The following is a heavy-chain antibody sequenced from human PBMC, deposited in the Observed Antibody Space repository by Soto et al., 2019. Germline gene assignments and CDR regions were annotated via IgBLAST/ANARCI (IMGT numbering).Heavy chain of an antibody. CDR2: INSKTDGGTT. Sequence: GGSLRLSCAASGFTFSNAWMNWVRQAPGEGLEWVGRINSKTDGGTTDYAVPVKGRFTISRDDSKNTLYLQMNSLKTEDTAVYYCTTDIYGSGSPAVVYWGQGTLVTVSS. V-gene: IGHV3-15*07. CDR3: TTDIYGSGSPAVVY. D-gene: IGHD3-10*01. J-gene: IGHJ4*02. CDR1: GFTFSNAW.